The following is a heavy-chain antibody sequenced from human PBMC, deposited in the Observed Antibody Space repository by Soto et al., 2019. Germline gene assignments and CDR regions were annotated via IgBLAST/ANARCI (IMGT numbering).Heavy chain of an antibody. J-gene: IGHJ6*02. V-gene: IGHV1-69*01. CDR3: ASVITIFGVVEYYYYGMDV. Sequence: PVKVSCKASGGTFSSYPISWVRQAPGQGLEWMGGIIPIFGTANYAQKFQGRVTITADESTSTAYMELSSLRSEDTAVYYCASVITIFGVVEYYYYGMDVWGQGTTVTVSS. CDR1: GGTFSSYP. CDR2: IIPIFGTA. D-gene: IGHD3-3*01.